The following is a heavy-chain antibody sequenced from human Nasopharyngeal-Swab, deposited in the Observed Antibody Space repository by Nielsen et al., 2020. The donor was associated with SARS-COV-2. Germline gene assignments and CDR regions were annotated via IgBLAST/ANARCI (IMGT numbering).Heavy chain of an antibody. CDR1: GGSFSGYY. J-gene: IGHJ6*03. CDR3: ARKFYYYYYYMDV. CDR2: INHSGST. Sequence: SETLSLTCAAYGGSFSGYYWSWIRQPPGKGLEWIGEINHSGSTNYNPSLKSRVTISVDTSKNQFSLKLSSVTAADTAVYYCARKFYYYYYYMDVWGKGTTVTVSS. V-gene: IGHV4-34*01.